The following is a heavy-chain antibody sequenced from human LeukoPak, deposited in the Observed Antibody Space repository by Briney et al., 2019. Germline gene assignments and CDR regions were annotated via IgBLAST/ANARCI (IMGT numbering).Heavy chain of an antibody. CDR2: ISGSGGST. Sequence: GGSLRLSCAASGFTFSSYAMSWVRQAPGKGLEWVSAISGSGGSTYYADSVKGRFTVSRDNSKNTLYLQMNSLRAEDTAVYYCANTRLTEPRNFDYWGQGTLVTVSS. J-gene: IGHJ4*02. CDR1: GFTFSSYA. V-gene: IGHV3-23*01. CDR3: ANTRLTEPRNFDY.